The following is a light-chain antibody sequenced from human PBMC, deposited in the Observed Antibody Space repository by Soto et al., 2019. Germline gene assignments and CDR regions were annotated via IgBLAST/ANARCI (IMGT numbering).Light chain of an antibody. CDR2: EVN. Sequence: QSALTQPPSASGSPGQSVTISCTGTSSDVGGYNYVSWYQQHPGKAPKLMIYEVNKRPSGVPDRFSGSKSGNTASLTVSGRQAEDEADYYCSSYAGSDSVVFGGGTQLTVL. V-gene: IGLV2-8*01. CDR1: SSDVGGYNY. CDR3: SSYAGSDSVV. J-gene: IGLJ2*01.